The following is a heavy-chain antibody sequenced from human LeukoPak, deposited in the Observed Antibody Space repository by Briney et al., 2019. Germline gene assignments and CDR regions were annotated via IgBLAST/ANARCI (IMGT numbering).Heavy chain of an antibody. J-gene: IGHJ4*02. D-gene: IGHD6-13*01. V-gene: IGHV4-34*01. CDR3: ARANWYSSSWYFGPNFDY. CDR2: INHSGST. Sequence: SETLSLTCAVYGGSFSGYYWSWIRDPPGKGLEWSGEINHSGSTNYNPSLKSRVTISVDTSKNQSSLKLSSVTAADTAVYYCARANWYSSSWYFGPNFDYWGQGTLVTVSS. CDR1: GGSFSGYY.